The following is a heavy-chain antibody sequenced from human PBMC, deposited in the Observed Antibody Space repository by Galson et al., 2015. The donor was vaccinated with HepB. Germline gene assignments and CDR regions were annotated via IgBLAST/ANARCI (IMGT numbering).Heavy chain of an antibody. CDR1: GFTFSSVR. V-gene: IGHV3-7*03. CDR3: ARGAW. Sequence: SLRLSCAASGFTFSSVRMSWVRQAPGKGLEWVANINPDGSGKSYVDSVRGRFTISRDNAENSLSLQMNSLRAEDTAVYYCARGAWWGQGILVTVSS. D-gene: IGHD3-16*01. J-gene: IGHJ4*02. CDR2: INPDGSGK.